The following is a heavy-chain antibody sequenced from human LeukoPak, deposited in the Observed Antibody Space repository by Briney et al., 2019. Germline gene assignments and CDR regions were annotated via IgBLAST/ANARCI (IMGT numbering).Heavy chain of an antibody. D-gene: IGHD1-14*01. J-gene: IGHJ3*02. V-gene: IGHV3-48*04. CDR1: GFSFSSYS. CDR2: ISHTGSTM. Sequence: QPGGSLRLSCAASGFSFSSYSLNWVRQAPGKGLEWVSYISHTGSTMSYADSVKGRFTISRDNAKNTLSLQMNSLRADDTAVYFCARGDRGGFDMWGQGTMVTVSS. CDR3: ARGDRGGFDM.